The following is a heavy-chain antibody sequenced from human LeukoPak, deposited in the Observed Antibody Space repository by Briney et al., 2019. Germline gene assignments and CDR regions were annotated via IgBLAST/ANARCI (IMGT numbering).Heavy chain of an antibody. CDR2: IYYSGST. V-gene: IGHV4-59*01. CDR1: GGSISSYY. Sequence: PSETLSLTCTVSGGSISSYYWSWIRQPPGKGLEWIGYIYYSGSTNYNPSLKSRVAISVDTSKNQFSLKLSSVTAADTAVYYCARESAVAATRGVNWFDPWGQGTLVTVSS. J-gene: IGHJ5*02. CDR3: ARESAVAATRGVNWFDP. D-gene: IGHD2-15*01.